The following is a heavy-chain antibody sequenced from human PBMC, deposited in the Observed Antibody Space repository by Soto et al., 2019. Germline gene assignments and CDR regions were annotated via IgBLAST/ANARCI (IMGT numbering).Heavy chain of an antibody. CDR2: INAGNGNT. V-gene: IGHV1-3*01. CDR3: ARQVRYYDSSGYYDDAFDI. J-gene: IGHJ3*02. D-gene: IGHD3-22*01. Sequence: QVQLVQSGAEVKKPGASVKVSCKASGYTFTSYAMHWVRQAPGQRLEWMGWINAGNGNTKYSQKFRGRVTITRDTSASTAYMELSSLRSEDTAVYYCARQVRYYDSSGYYDDAFDIWGQGTMVTVSS. CDR1: GYTFTSYA.